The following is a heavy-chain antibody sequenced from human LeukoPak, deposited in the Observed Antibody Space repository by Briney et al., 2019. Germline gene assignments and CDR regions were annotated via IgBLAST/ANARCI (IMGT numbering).Heavy chain of an antibody. CDR2: ISGSGGST. CDR3: GKDLDGSGSYFDY. V-gene: IGHV3-23*01. Sequence: GSLRLSCAASGFTFSSYAMSWVRQAPGKGLEWVSAISGSGGSTYYADSVKGRFTISRDNSKNTLYLQMNSLRAEDTAVYYCGKDLDGSGSYFDYWGQGTLVTVSS. CDR1: GFTFSSYA. J-gene: IGHJ4*02. D-gene: IGHD3-10*01.